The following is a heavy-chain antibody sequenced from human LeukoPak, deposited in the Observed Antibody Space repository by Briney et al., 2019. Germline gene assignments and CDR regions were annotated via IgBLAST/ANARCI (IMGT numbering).Heavy chain of an antibody. Sequence: PGGSLRLSCAASGFTFSDYTMNWVRQASGKGLEWVSFISSSSNYIYYADSVKGRFTISRDNAKNSLYLQMNSLRAEDTAVYFCARDRALYCSSTSCYAFDYWGQGTLVTVSS. D-gene: IGHD2-2*01. J-gene: IGHJ4*02. CDR3: ARDRALYCSSTSCYAFDY. CDR2: ISSSSNYI. CDR1: GFTFSDYT. V-gene: IGHV3-21*01.